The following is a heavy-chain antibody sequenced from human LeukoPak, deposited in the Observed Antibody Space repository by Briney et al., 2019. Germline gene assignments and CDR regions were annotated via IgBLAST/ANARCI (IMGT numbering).Heavy chain of an antibody. D-gene: IGHD6-6*01. V-gene: IGHV1-2*02. J-gene: IGHJ6*02. CDR3: ATLEYSSSGGMDV. Sequence: ASVKVSCKASGYTFTGYYMHWVRQAPGQGLEWMGWINPNSGGTNYAQKFQGRVTMTRDTSISTAYMELSRLRSDDTAVYYCATLEYSSSGGMDVWGQGTTATVSS. CDR1: GYTFTGYY. CDR2: INPNSGGT.